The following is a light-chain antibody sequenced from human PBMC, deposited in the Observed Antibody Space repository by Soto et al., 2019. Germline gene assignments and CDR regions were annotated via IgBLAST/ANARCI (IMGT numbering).Light chain of an antibody. CDR1: QSVSSSY. Sequence: EIVLTQSPGTLSLSPGERATLSCRASQSVSSSYLAWYQQKPGQAPRLLIYGSSSRATGLPARFSGSESGTDFTLTISRLEPEDFAVYYCQQYGSSQSFGQGTKVEIK. CDR3: QQYGSSQS. J-gene: IGKJ1*01. V-gene: IGKV3-20*01. CDR2: GSS.